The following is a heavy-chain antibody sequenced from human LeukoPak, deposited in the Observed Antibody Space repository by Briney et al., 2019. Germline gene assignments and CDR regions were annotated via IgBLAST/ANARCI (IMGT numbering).Heavy chain of an antibody. CDR2: IRSKAYGGTT. CDR1: GFTFCDYA. V-gene: IGHV3-49*04. J-gene: IGHJ4*02. CDR3: TQLDLDY. Sequence: GGSLRLSCTASGFTFCDYAMSWVRQAPGKGLEWVGFIRSKAYGGTTEYAASVKGRFTISRDDSKSIAYLEMNSLKTEDTAVYFCTQLDLDYWGQGTLVTVSS. D-gene: IGHD1-1*01.